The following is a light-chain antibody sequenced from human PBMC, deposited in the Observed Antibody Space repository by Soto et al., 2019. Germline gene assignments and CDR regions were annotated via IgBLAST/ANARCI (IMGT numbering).Light chain of an antibody. CDR3: QLYYTTPVT. V-gene: IGKV4-1*01. Sequence: DIVMTQSPDSLAVSLGERATINCKSSQTVLHGSNYLAWYQQKPGQPPKLLIYWASTRESGVPDRFSGSGSGTDFTLTISSLQAEDVAVYYCQLYYTTPVTFGQGTKVEIK. CDR1: QTVLHGSNY. J-gene: IGKJ1*01. CDR2: WAS.